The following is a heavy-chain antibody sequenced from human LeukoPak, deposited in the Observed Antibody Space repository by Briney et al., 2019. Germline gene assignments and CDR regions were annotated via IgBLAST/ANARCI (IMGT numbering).Heavy chain of an antibody. D-gene: IGHD1-26*01. V-gene: IGHV3-7*01. Sequence: GGSLRLSCAASGFTFSSYWMSWVRQAPGKGLEWVANIKQDGSEKYYVDSVKGRFTISRDNAKNSLYLQMNSLRAEDTAVYYCAREAFGIVGATSLDYWGQGTLVTVSS. CDR1: GFTFSSYW. CDR2: IKQDGSEK. CDR3: AREAFGIVGATSLDY. J-gene: IGHJ4*02.